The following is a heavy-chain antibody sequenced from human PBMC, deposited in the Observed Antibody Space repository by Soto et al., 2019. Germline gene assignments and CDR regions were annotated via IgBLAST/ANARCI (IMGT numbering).Heavy chain of an antibody. V-gene: IGHV3-48*02. CDR1: GFTFSSYS. Sequence: EVQLVESGGGLVQPGGSLRLYCAASGFTFSSYSMNWVRQAPGKGLEWVSYISSSSSTIYYADSVKGRFTISRDNAKNSLYLQMNSLSDEDTAVYYCARDVPSIAAAGDFDYWGQGTLVTVSS. CDR3: ARDVPSIAAAGDFDY. J-gene: IGHJ4*02. D-gene: IGHD6-13*01. CDR2: ISSSSSTI.